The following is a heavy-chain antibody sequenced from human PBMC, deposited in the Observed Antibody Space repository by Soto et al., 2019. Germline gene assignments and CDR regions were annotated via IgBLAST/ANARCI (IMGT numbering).Heavy chain of an antibody. J-gene: IGHJ5*02. V-gene: IGHV4-4*02. CDR2: IYHSGST. CDR1: SGSISSSNW. CDR3: ARENGGYDFPNNWFDP. Sequence: PSETLSLTCAVSSGSISSSNWWSWVRQPPGKGLEWIGEIYHSGSTNYNPSLKSRVTISVDKSKNQFSLKLSSVTAADTAVYYCARENGGYDFPNNWFDPWGQGTLVTVSS. D-gene: IGHD5-12*01.